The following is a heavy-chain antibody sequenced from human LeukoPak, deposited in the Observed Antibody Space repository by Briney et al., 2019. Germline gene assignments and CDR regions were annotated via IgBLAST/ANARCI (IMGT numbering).Heavy chain of an antibody. CDR2: ISAYNGNT. CDR1: GYTFTSYG. CDR3: ARAHYDFWSGLYYYYGMDV. V-gene: IGHV1-18*01. Sequence: ASVKVSCKASGYTFTSYGISWVRQAPGQGLEWMGWISAYNGNTNYAQKLQGRVTMTTDTSTSTAYMELRSLRSDDTAVYYCARAHYDFWSGLYYYYGMDVWGQGTTVTVSS. D-gene: IGHD3-3*01. J-gene: IGHJ6*02.